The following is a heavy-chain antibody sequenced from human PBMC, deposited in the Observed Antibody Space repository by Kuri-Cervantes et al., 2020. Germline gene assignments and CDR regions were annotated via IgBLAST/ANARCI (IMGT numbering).Heavy chain of an antibody. CDR2: ISYDGGDK. V-gene: IGHV3-30*07. J-gene: IGHJ4*02. CDR1: GFTFSNYA. Sequence: GGSLRLSCAASGFTFSNYAVHWVRQTPGKGLEWVAVISYDGGDKYYADSVKGRFTISRDNSKNTLYLQMNSLRAEDTAVYYCARDFNYDILTGYLGWGQGTLVTVSS. CDR3: ARDFNYDILTGYLG. D-gene: IGHD3-9*01.